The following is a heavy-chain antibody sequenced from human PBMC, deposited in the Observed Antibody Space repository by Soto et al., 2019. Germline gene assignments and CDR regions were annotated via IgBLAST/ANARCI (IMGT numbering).Heavy chain of an antibody. CDR3: ARVLRGYSEHHGANYYYGMDV. J-gene: IGHJ6*02. Sequence: KPSETLSLTCTVSGVSIGSDEYYWSWIRQPPGKGLDWIGYIYYSGSTYYNPSLKSRVTLSVDTSEIQFSLEVTSVTAADPAVYYCARVLRGYSEHHGANYYYGMDVWGQGTTVTVSS. V-gene: IGHV4-30-4*01. D-gene: IGHD5-18*01. CDR2: IYYSGST. CDR1: GVSIGSDEYY.